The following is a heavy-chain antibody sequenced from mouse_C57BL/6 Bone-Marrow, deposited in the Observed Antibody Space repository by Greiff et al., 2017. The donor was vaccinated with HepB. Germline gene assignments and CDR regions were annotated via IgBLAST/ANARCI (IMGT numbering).Heavy chain of an antibody. Sequence: VQVVESGPGLVQPSQSLSLTCTVSGFSLTSYGVHWVRQSPGKGLEWLGVIWSGGSTDDNAAFISRLSISKDNYKSQVFFKMNSLQADDTAIYYCARAAQGYWGQGTTLTVSS. CDR1: GFSLTSYG. D-gene: IGHD3-2*02. CDR3: ARAAQGY. J-gene: IGHJ2*01. V-gene: IGHV2-2*01. CDR2: IWSGGST.